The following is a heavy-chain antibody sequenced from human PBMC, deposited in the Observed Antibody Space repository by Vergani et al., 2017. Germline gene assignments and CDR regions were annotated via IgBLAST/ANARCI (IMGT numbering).Heavy chain of an antibody. D-gene: IGHD3-9*01. V-gene: IGHV4-39*01. J-gene: IGHJ4*02. CDR3: ARRGYDILTGYNDSSYFDY. Sequence: QLQLQESGPGLVKPSETLSLTCTVSGGSISSSSYYWGWIRQPPGKGLEWIGSIYYSGSTYYNPSLKSRVTISVDTSKNQFSLKLSSVTAAYTAVYYCARRGYDILTGYNDSSYFDYWGQGTLVTVSS. CDR1: GGSISSSSYY. CDR2: IYYSGST.